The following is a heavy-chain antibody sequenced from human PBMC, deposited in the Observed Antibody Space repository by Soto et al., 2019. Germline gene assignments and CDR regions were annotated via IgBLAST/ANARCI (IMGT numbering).Heavy chain of an antibody. CDR3: AREDYDFWSGYYSWAYGMDV. CDR1: GFGVSNNY. CDR2: INSGSTI. V-gene: IGHV3-11*01. D-gene: IGHD3-3*01. Sequence: VVSLRLSCAASGFGVSNNYMSWVRQAPGKGLEWVSAINSGSTIYYADSVKGRFTISRDNAKNSLYLQMNSLRAEDTAVYYCAREDYDFWSGYYSWAYGMDVWGQGTTVTVSS. J-gene: IGHJ6*02.